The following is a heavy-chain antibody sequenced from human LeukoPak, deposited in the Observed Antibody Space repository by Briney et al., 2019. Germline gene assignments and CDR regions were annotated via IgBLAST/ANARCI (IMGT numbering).Heavy chain of an antibody. D-gene: IGHD2-2*01. CDR1: GGSISSGGYY. CDR2: IYYSGST. CDR3: ARGRRYCSSTSCSNWFDP. J-gene: IGHJ5*02. V-gene: IGHV4-31*03. Sequence: SETLSLTCTVSGGSISSGGYYWSWIRQHPGTGLEWIGYIYYSGSTYYNPSLKSRVTISVDTSKNQFSLKLSSVTAADTAVYYCARGRRYCSSTSCSNWFDPWGQGTLVTVSS.